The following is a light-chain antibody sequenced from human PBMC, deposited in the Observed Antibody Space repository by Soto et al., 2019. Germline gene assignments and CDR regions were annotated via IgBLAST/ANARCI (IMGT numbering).Light chain of an antibody. J-gene: IGLJ3*02. CDR1: SSNIGSNT. Sequence: QSVLTQPPSASGTPGQGVTISCSGSSSNIGSNTVSWYQQLPGTAPRLLMYKNNQRPSGVPDRFSGSKSGTSASLAISGLQSEDEADYYCAAWDDSLNGRVFGGGTKVTVL. V-gene: IGLV1-44*01. CDR2: KNN. CDR3: AAWDDSLNGRV.